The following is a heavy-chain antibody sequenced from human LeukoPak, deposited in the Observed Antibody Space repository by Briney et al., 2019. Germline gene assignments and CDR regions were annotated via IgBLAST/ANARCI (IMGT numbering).Heavy chain of an antibody. CDR1: GFTFSSYS. J-gene: IGHJ4*02. D-gene: IGHD5-18*01. V-gene: IGHV3-21*01. Sequence: GGSLRLSCAASGFTFSSYSMNWVRPAPGKGLEWVSSISSSSSYIYYADSVKGRFTISRDNAKNSLYLQMNSLRAEDTAVYYCAAAYSYGNGGFDYWGQGTLVTVSS. CDR2: ISSSSSYI. CDR3: AAAYSYGNGGFDY.